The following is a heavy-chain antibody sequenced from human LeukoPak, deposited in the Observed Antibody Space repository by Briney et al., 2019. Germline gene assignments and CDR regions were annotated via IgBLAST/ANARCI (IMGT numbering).Heavy chain of an antibody. V-gene: IGHV1-18*01. J-gene: IGHJ4*02. CDR2: VSAYSGNT. D-gene: IGHD3-3*01. Sequence: ASVKVSCKASGYTFTNYGISWVRLAPGQGLEWMGWVSAYSGNTNYAQNLQGRVTMTTDTSTSTAYMELRSLRSDDTAVYYCARAPDDYDFWSGPFDYWGRGTLVTVSS. CDR1: GYTFTNYG. CDR3: ARAPDDYDFWSGPFDY.